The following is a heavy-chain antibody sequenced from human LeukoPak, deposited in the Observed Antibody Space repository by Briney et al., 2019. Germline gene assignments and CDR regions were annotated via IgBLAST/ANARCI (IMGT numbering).Heavy chain of an antibody. Sequence: GASVKVSCKASGYSFTGYYMHWVRQAPGQGLEWMGWINPHTGDTNYAQKFQGRVTMTRDTSIGTAYMDLSGLRSDDTAVYYCARDPPALTGTTRDAFDIWGQGTTVTVSS. V-gene: IGHV1-2*02. D-gene: IGHD1-20*01. CDR2: INPHTGDT. J-gene: IGHJ3*02. CDR3: ARDPPALTGTTRDAFDI. CDR1: GYSFTGYY.